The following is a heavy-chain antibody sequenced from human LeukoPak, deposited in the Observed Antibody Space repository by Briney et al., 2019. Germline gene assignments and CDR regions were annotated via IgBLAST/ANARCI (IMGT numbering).Heavy chain of an antibody. Sequence: SETLSLTCTVSGGPISSSNYYWAWIRQPPRQGLEWIGSIYYRGNAYYNPSLKSRVTISVDTSKNQFSLSLSSVTAADTAVYYCARQKYGSGTYYDAFDYWGQGTLVTVSS. D-gene: IGHD3-10*01. CDR1: GGPISSSNYY. CDR3: ARQKYGSGTYYDAFDY. CDR2: IYYRGNA. J-gene: IGHJ4*02. V-gene: IGHV4-39*07.